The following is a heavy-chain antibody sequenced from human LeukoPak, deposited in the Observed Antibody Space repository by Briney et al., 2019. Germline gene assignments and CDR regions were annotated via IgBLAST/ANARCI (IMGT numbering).Heavy chain of an antibody. V-gene: IGHV1-8*01. CDR3: ARAPKSSGYMYRYYMDV. J-gene: IGHJ6*03. CDR1: GYTFTSYD. CDR2: MNPNSGYT. D-gene: IGHD5-12*01. Sequence: ASVKLSCKASGYTFTSYDINWVRQATGQGLEWMGWMNPNSGYTDYAQKFQGRVTMTRNTSISTAYMELSSLRSEDTAVYYCARAPKSSGYMYRYYMDVWGKGTTVTVSS.